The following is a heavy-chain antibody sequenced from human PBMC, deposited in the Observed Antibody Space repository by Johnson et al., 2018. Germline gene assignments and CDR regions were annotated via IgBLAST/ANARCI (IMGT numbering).Heavy chain of an antibody. D-gene: IGHD3-22*01. V-gene: IGHV3-11*04. CDR1: GFTVSSNY. J-gene: IGHJ3*02. CDR3: GSGSYYDSSGEAFDI. CDR2: ISSSGSTI. Sequence: QVQLVQSGGGLVQPGGSLRLSCAASGFTVSSNYMSWIRPAPGKGLEWVSYISSSGSTIYYAASVKGRFPISRDNAKNTLYLQMNSLRAEDTAVYYRGSGSYYDSSGEAFDIGGKGTMVTVSS.